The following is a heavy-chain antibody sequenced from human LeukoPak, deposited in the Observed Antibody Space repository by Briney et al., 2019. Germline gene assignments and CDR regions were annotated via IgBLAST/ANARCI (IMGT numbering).Heavy chain of an antibody. D-gene: IGHD6-13*01. CDR3: AKDGGSSCPDY. CDR1: GFTFSSYG. CDR2: IWYDGSNK. J-gene: IGHJ4*02. Sequence: GRSLRLSCAASGFTFSSYGMHWVRQAPGKGLEWVAVIWYDGSNKYYADSMKGRFTISRDNSKNTLYLQMNSLRAEDTAVYYCAKDGGSSCPDYWGQGTLVTVSS. V-gene: IGHV3-33*06.